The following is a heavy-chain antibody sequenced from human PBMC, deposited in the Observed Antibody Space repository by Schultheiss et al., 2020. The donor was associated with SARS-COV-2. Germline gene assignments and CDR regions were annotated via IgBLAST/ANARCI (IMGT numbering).Heavy chain of an antibody. D-gene: IGHD6-13*01. Sequence: GGSLRLSCAASGFTFSSYAMSWVRQAPGKGLEWVSAISGSGGSTYYADSVKGRFTISRDNSKNTLYLQMNSLRAEDTAVYYCARTPIHGYSRNRYYFDYWGQGTLVTVSS. CDR3: ARTPIHGYSRNRYYFDY. V-gene: IGHV3-23*01. J-gene: IGHJ4*02. CDR1: GFTFSSYA. CDR2: ISGSGGST.